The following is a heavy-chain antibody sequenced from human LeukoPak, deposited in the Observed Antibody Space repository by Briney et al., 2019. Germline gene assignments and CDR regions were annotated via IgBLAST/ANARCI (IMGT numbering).Heavy chain of an antibody. CDR1: GGSISSDNYY. D-gene: IGHD3-10*01. CDR2: IYYNGDT. CDR3: VRGPYGSSISNWFDP. Sequence: SETLSLTCTVSGGSISSDNYYWSWIRQTPGKGLEWIGYIYYNGDTHYNPSLNSRLSMSVDTPNKQFSLNLRSVTAADTAVYYCVRGPYGSSISNWFDPWGQGLLVTVSS. J-gene: IGHJ5*02. V-gene: IGHV4-61*01.